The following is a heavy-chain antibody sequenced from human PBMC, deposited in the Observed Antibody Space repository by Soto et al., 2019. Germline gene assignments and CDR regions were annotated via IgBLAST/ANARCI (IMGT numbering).Heavy chain of an antibody. V-gene: IGHV3-15*07. CDR3: IVRYPYYFDY. J-gene: IGHJ4*02. CDR1: SVSNAW. D-gene: IGHD2-21*01. CDR2: IKSKTDGGTT. Sequence: SVSNAWMNWVRQAPGKGLEWVGRIKSKTDGGTTDYAAPVKGRFTISRDDSKNTLYLQMNSLKTEDTAVYYCIVRYPYYFDYWGQGTLVNVSS.